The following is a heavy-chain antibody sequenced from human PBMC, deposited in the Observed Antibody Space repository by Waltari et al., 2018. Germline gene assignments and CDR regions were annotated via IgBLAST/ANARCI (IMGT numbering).Heavy chain of an antibody. CDR2: IIPIFGTA. D-gene: IGHD3-10*01. Sequence: VQLVQSGAEVKRPGSSVKVSCRASGGIFTNYAISWVRQAPGQGLEWMGGIIPIFGTANSAQKFQGRLTITADESTSTAYMELSSLRPEDTAVYFWARDLGAMKVTSALEIWGQGTRVTVSS. CDR3: ARDLGAMKVTSALEI. CDR1: GGIFTNYA. J-gene: IGHJ3*02. V-gene: IGHV1-69*12.